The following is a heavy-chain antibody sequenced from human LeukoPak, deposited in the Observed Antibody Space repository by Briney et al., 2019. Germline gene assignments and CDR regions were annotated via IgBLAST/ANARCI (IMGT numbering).Heavy chain of an antibody. CDR1: GGTFSSYA. D-gene: IGHD3-3*01. J-gene: IGHJ5*02. CDR2: IIPIFGTA. V-gene: IGHV1-69*05. CDR3: ARTYYDFWSGYFTQLNWFDP. Sequence: SVKVSCKASGGTFSSYAISWVRQAPGQGLEWMGGIIPIFGTANYAQKFQGRVTMTRDTSISTAYMELSRLRSDDTAVYYCARTYYDFWSGYFTQLNWFDPWGQGTLVTVPS.